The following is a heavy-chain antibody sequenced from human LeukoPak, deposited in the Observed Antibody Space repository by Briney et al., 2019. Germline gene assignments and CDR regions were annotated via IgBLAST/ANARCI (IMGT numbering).Heavy chain of an antibody. J-gene: IGHJ4*02. CDR2: INDGSTTI. D-gene: IGHD6-19*01. Sequence: GGYLRLYCAASGFTFSSYSMNWVRQAPGKGLELISYINDGSTTIYYADSVKGRFTISRDNSKNTLYLQMNSLRAEDTAVYYCAKIPGYSSGRCYWGQGTLVTVSS. V-gene: IGHV3-48*01. CDR1: GFTFSSYS. CDR3: AKIPGYSSGRCY.